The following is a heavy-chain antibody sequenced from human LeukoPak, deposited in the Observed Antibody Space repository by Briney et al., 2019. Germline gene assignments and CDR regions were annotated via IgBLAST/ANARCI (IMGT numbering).Heavy chain of an antibody. D-gene: IGHD5-24*01. CDR3: AKKKKVTTIIPSNRDFYYYYYMDV. V-gene: IGHV3-64*01. CDR2: VSANGLNT. Sequence: GGSLRLSCAASGFRFSAYAMHWVRQAPGKGLEYVSTVSANGLNTFYANSVKGRFTISRDNSKNTLYLQMGSLGAEDMAVYYCAKKKKVTTIIPSNRDFYYYYYMDVWGKGPTVTVSS. CDR1: GFRFSAYA. J-gene: IGHJ6*03.